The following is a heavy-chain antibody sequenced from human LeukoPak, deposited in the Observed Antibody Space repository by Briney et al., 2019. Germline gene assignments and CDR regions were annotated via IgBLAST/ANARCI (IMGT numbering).Heavy chain of an antibody. Sequence: PGGSLRLSCAASGFTVSSNYMSWVRHPPRKGLDRVSVIYSGGSTYDADSVSGRFTISRDNSKNTLYLQMNSLRAEDTAVYYWARDSQLLYFQRWGQGTLVTVSS. CDR3: ARDSQLLYFQR. D-gene: IGHD1-1*01. CDR1: GFTVSSNY. V-gene: IGHV3-53*01. J-gene: IGHJ1*01. CDR2: IYSGGST.